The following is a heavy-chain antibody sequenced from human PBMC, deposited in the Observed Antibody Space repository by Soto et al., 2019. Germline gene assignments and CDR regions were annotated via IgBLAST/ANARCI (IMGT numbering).Heavy chain of an antibody. Sequence: QVQLVQSGAEVKKPGASVKVSCKASGYTFTGYYMHWLRQAPGQGLGWMGWINPNSGGTNYAQKFQGRVTMTRDTSISTAYMELSRLRSDDTAVYYCARVRINDSSGYYYWFAFDIWGQGTMVTVSS. V-gene: IGHV1-2*02. CDR1: GYTFTGYY. J-gene: IGHJ3*02. D-gene: IGHD3-22*01. CDR3: ARVRINDSSGYYYWFAFDI. CDR2: INPNSGGT.